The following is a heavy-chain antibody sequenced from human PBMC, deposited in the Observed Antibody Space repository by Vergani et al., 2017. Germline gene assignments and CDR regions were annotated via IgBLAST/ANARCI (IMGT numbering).Heavy chain of an antibody. CDR1: GGTFSSYT. D-gene: IGHD6-13*01. CDR3: ARDQVGYRMSSSNKSGMDV. CDR2: IIPILGIA. J-gene: IGHJ6*02. Sequence: QVQLVQSGAEVKKPGSSVKVSCKASGGTFSSYTISWVRQAPGQGLEWMGRIIPILGIANYAQKFQGRVTITADKSTSTAYMELSSLRSEDTAVYYCARDQVGYRMSSSNKSGMDVWGQGTTVTVSS. V-gene: IGHV1-69*08.